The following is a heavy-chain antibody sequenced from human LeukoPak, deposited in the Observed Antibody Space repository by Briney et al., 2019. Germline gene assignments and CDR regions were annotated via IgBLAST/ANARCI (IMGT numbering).Heavy chain of an antibody. V-gene: IGHV4-34*01. CDR1: GGSFSGYY. Sequence: SETLSLTCAVYGGSFSGYYWSWIRQPPGKGLEWIGEINHSGSTNYNPSLKSRVTISVDTSKNQFSLKLSSVTAADTAVYYCARGRFAATTAYYYYGIDVWGKGTTVTVSS. D-gene: IGHD1-7*01. CDR3: ARGRFAATTAYYYYGIDV. CDR2: INHSGST. J-gene: IGHJ6*04.